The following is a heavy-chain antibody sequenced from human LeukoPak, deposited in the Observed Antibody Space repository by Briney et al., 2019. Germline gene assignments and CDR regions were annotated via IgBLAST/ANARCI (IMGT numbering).Heavy chain of an antibody. CDR3: AKEVTAMANYFDY. CDR1: GFTFSSYA. J-gene: IGHJ4*02. V-gene: IGHV3-30-3*02. D-gene: IGHD5-18*01. CDR2: ISYDGSNK. Sequence: PGRSLRLSCAASGFTFSSYAMHWVRQAPGKGLEWVAVISYDGSNKYYADSVKGRFTISRDNSKNTLYLQMNSLRAEDTAVYYCAKEVTAMANYFDYWGQGTLVTVSS.